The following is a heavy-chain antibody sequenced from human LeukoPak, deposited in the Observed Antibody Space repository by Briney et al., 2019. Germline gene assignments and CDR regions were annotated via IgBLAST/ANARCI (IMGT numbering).Heavy chain of an antibody. CDR3: AKASYGDYDAYYFGY. J-gene: IGHJ4*02. D-gene: IGHD4-17*01. CDR1: GFTFSSYA. V-gene: IGHV3-23*01. CDR2: ISGSGGST. Sequence: GGSLRLSCAASGFTFSSYAMSWVRQAPGKGLEWVSAISGSGGSTYYADSVKGRFTISRDNSKNTLYLQMNSLRAEDTAVYYCAKASYGDYDAYYFGYWGQGTLVTVSS.